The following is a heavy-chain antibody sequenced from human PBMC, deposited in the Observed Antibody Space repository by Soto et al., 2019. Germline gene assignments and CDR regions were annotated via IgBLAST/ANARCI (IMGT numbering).Heavy chain of an antibody. D-gene: IGHD4-17*01. CDR1: GGSISSYY. V-gene: IGHV4-59*01. J-gene: IGHJ4*02. CDR2: IYYSGST. CDR3: ARRYGASFDY. Sequence: SETLSLTCTVSGGSISSYYWSRIRQPPGKGLEWIGYIYYSGSTNYNPSLKSRVTISVDTSKNQFSLKLSSVTAADTAVHYCARRYGASFDYWGQGTLVTVSS.